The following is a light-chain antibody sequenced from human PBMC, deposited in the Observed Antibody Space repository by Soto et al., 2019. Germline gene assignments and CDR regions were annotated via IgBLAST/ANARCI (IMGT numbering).Light chain of an antibody. V-gene: IGKV3-20*01. Sequence: EIVLPQSLGPLSLSPGERATLSGRASQSVSNNYLAWYQQNPGQAPRPLLYGASNRASRIPDRFSGSGAGTDSTLTISGLEAEDFAVYYCQQYGSSGTFGQGTKVDIK. CDR2: GAS. J-gene: IGKJ1*01. CDR3: QQYGSSGT. CDR1: QSVSNNY.